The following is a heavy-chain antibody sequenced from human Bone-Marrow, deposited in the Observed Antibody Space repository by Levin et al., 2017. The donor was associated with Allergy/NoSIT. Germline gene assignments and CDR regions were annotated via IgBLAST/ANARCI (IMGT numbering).Heavy chain of an antibody. V-gene: IGHV3-21*01. J-gene: IGHJ4*02. CDR1: GFTFSSYT. CDR2: MSSVNTFI. CDR3: ARVTSSGWYENLDF. D-gene: IGHD6-19*01. Sequence: GGSLRLSCEASGFTFSSYTMAWVRQAPGKGLEWVSSMSSVNTFIYYADSVRGRFTISRDNAKNSVFLQMNSLRVDDTAVYYCARVTSSGWYENLDFWGQGTLVIVSS.